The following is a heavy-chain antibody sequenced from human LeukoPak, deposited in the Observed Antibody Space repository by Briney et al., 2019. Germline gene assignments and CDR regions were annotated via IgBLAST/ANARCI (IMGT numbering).Heavy chain of an antibody. CDR2: ISSSGSTI. J-gene: IGHJ4*02. V-gene: IGHV3-11*01. Sequence: PGGSLRLSCAASGFTFSDYYMSCIPQAPGKGPEWVSFISSSGSTIYYADSVKGRFTISRDNAKNSLYLQMNSLRAEDTAVYYCASPLNSMYYFDYWGQGTLVTVSS. D-gene: IGHD1-7*01. CDR1: GFTFSDYY. CDR3: ASPLNSMYYFDY.